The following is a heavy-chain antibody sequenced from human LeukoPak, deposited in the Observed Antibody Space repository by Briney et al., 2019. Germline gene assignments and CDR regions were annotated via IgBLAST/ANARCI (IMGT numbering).Heavy chain of an antibody. CDR3: ARLASGSYGPLTPFDY. V-gene: IGHV4-59*08. D-gene: IGHD1-26*01. CDR1: GGSISSYY. CDR2: IYYSGST. Sequence: SETLSLTCTVSGGSISSYYWSWIRQPPGKGLEWIGDIYYSGSTNYNPPLKSRVTISVDTSKNQFSLRLSSVTAADTAVYYSARLASGSYGPLTPFDYWGQGTLVTVSS. J-gene: IGHJ4*02.